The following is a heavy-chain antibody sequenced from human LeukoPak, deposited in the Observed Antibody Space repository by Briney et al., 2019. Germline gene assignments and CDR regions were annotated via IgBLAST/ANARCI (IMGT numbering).Heavy chain of an antibody. D-gene: IGHD6-19*01. CDR3: ARGPAISSGWFYHYYYYMDV. J-gene: IGHJ6*03. CDR2: INHSGST. CDR1: GGSFSGYY. V-gene: IGHV4-34*01. Sequence: SETLSLTCAVYGGSFSGYYWSWIRQPPGKGLEWIGEINHSGSTNYNPSLKSRVTISVDTSKNQFSLKLSSVIAADTAVYYCARGPAISSGWFYHYYYYMDVWGKGTTVTVSS.